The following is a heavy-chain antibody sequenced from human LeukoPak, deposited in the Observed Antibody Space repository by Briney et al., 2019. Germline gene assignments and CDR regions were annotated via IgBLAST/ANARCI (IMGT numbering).Heavy chain of an antibody. CDR2: IYTSGST. D-gene: IGHD5-12*01. Sequence: PSETLSLTCTVSGGSISSSSYYWGWIRQPAGKGLEWIGRIYTSGSTNYNPSLKSRVTMSVDTSKNQFSLKLSSVTAADTAVYYCARGPTYEFYYYYYMDVWGKGTTVTVSS. V-gene: IGHV4-61*02. CDR3: ARGPTYEFYYYYYMDV. J-gene: IGHJ6*03. CDR1: GGSISSSSYY.